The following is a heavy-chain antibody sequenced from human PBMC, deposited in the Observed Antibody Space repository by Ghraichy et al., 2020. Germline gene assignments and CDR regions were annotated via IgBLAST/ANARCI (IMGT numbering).Heavy chain of an antibody. CDR2: INHSGST. J-gene: IGHJ5*02. CDR3: ARYYYDSSGYAWFDP. CDR1: GGSFSGYY. Sequence: SETLSLTCAVYGGSFSGYYWSWIRQPPGKGLEWIGEINHSGSTNYNPSLKSRVTISVDTSKNQFSLKLSSVTAADTAVYYCARYYYDSSGYAWFDPWGQGTLVTVSS. V-gene: IGHV4-34*01. D-gene: IGHD3-22*01.